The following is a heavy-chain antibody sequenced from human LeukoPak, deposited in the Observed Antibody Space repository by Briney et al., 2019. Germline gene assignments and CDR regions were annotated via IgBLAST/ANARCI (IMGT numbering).Heavy chain of an antibody. CDR3: ARPPYAGSYSIDY. Sequence: GRSLRLSCAVSGLIFSDHYIDWVRQAPGKGREWVGRSRNKAQSFTIHYAASVKGRFTISRDNSKTSQYLQMDSLKTEDTAVYYCARPPYAGSYSIDYWGQGTLVTVSS. CDR1: GLIFSDHY. CDR2: SRNKAQSFTI. D-gene: IGHD1-26*01. J-gene: IGHJ4*02. V-gene: IGHV3-72*01.